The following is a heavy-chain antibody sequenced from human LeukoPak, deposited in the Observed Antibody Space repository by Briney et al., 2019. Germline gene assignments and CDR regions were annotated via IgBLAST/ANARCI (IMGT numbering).Heavy chain of an antibody. V-gene: IGHV3-23*01. D-gene: IGHD3-10*01. CDR1: GFTFTNFA. CDR3: AKGMAYYYGSGSYIDAFDI. CDR2: TVGIGPDT. J-gene: IGHJ3*02. Sequence: GGSLRLSCAASGFTFTNFAMTWVRQAPGKGLEWVAATVGIGPDTYHADSVKGRFTISRDNSKNTLYLQMNSLRAEDTAVYYCAKGMAYYYGSGSYIDAFDIWGQGTMVTVSS.